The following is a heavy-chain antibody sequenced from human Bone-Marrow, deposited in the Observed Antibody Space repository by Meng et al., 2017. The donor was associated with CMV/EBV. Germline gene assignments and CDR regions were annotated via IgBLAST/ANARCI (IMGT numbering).Heavy chain of an antibody. CDR3: ARVGRAAQYYLDD. V-gene: IGHV4-39*07. J-gene: IGHJ4*02. Sequence: ESLKISCTVSGGSISSSSYYWGWIRQPPGKGLEWIGSIYYSGSTYYSPSLKSRVTISVDTSKNQFSLKLSSVTAADTAVYYCARVGRAAQYYLDDWGQGTLVTVSS. CDR1: GGSISSSSYY. D-gene: IGHD6-6*01. CDR2: IYYSGST.